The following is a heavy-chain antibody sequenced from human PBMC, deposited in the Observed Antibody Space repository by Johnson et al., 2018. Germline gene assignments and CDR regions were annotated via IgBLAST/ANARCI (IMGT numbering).Heavy chain of an antibody. CDR1: GGTFSSHA. CDR2: MIPVFGTA. V-gene: IGHV1-69*12. Sequence: QVQLVQSGAEVKKPGSSVKVSCKASGGTFSSHAISWVRQAPGQGLEWRGGMIPVFGTANYARKFQGRVTITADECTSTAYMELGSQRSEDTAVYYCARATPGYCSSTSCLRMDVWGQGTTVTVSS. CDR3: ARATPGYCSSTSCLRMDV. D-gene: IGHD2-2*01. J-gene: IGHJ6*02.